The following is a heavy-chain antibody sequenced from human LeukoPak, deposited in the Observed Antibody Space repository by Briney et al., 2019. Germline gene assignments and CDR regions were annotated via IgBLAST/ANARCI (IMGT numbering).Heavy chain of an antibody. CDR2: IYYSGST. CDR3: ARHRQIVAATGAFDY. D-gene: IGHD1-26*01. CDR1: GGSITTSSYY. Sequence: SETLSLTCTVSGGSITTSSYYWGWIRQPPGKGLEWIGIIYYSGSTYYNPSLKGRVTISVDTSKNQFSLKLSSVSAADTAVYYCARHRQIVAATGAFDYWGQGTLVTVSS. J-gene: IGHJ4*02. V-gene: IGHV4-39*01.